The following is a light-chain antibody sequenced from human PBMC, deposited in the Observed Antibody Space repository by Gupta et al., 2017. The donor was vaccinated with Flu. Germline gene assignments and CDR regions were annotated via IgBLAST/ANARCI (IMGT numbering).Light chain of an antibody. CDR3: AAEDDSQNGGV. Sequence: TSRKNGRNKVDWYQQTPRTAPKLLININNKRRTGVPERYTGTKYGTSATVSISGLQAEDEADYYCAAEDDSQNGGVFGGGTKLTVL. CDR2: INN. J-gene: IGLJ3*02. V-gene: IGLV1-44*01. CDR1: SRKNGRNK.